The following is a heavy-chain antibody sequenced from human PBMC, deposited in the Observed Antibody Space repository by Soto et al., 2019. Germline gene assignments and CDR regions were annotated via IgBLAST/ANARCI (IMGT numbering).Heavy chain of an antibody. Sequence: PSETLSLTCTVSGGSISSGDYYWSWIRQPPGKGLEWIGYIYYSGSTYYNPSLKSRVTISVDTSKTQFSLKLSAVTAADTAVYYCAVVPAAIGYFRFFDPWGQGTLVTVSS. CDR3: AVVPAAIGYFRFFDP. J-gene: IGHJ5*02. D-gene: IGHD2-2*02. CDR2: IYYSGST. CDR1: GGSISSGDYY. V-gene: IGHV4-30-4*01.